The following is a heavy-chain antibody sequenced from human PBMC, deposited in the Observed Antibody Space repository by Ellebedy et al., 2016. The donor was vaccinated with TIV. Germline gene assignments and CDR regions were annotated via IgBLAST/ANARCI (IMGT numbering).Heavy chain of an antibody. CDR1: GGTFSSYA. CDR2: IIPIFGTA. D-gene: IGHD2-8*01. Sequence: ASVKVSCKASGGTFSSYAISWVRQAPGQGLEWMGGIIPIFGTANYAQKFQGRVTITADESTSTAYMELSSLRSEDTAVYYCASGSSSDIVLMVSDGPYFNYWGQGTLVTVSS. CDR3: ASGSSSDIVLMVSDGPYFNY. V-gene: IGHV1-69*13. J-gene: IGHJ4*02.